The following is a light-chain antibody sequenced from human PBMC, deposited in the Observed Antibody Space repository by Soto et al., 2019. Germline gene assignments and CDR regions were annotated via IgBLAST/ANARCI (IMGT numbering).Light chain of an antibody. CDR2: GAF. CDR3: QQSYITLYS. CDR1: QILNNR. J-gene: IGKJ2*01. V-gene: IGKV1-39*01. Sequence: DILMTQSPSTLSASVGDRVTITCRASQILNNRLSWYQQKPGKAPNLLISGAFNLQSRVPSRFGGGGSGTDFTLTISSLQPEDFATYYCQQSYITLYSFGQGTRLEIK.